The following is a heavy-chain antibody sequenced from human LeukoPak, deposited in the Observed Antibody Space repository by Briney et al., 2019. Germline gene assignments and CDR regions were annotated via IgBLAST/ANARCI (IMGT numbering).Heavy chain of an antibody. D-gene: IGHD1-1*01. Sequence: SVKVSCKASGGTFSSYTISWVRQGPGQGLEWMGRIIPILGIANYAQKFQGRVTITADKSTSTAYMELSSLRSEDTAVYYCARAERRLTGYYYMDVWGKGTTVTVSS. CDR3: ARAERRLTGYYYMDV. CDR2: IIPILGIA. CDR1: GGTFSSYT. J-gene: IGHJ6*03. V-gene: IGHV1-69*02.